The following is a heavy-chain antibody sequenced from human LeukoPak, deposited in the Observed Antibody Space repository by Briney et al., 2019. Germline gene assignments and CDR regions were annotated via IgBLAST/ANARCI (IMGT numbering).Heavy chain of an antibody. Sequence: GGTLRLSCAASGFTFSSYGMSWVRQAPGKGLEWVSAISGSGGSTYYADSVKGRFTISRDNSKNTLYLQMNSLRAEDTAVYYCAKDPKYYGILTGYYENWYFDLWGRGTLVTVSS. V-gene: IGHV3-23*01. CDR1: GFTFSSYG. D-gene: IGHD3-9*01. CDR3: AKDPKYYGILTGYYENWYFDL. J-gene: IGHJ2*01. CDR2: ISGSGGST.